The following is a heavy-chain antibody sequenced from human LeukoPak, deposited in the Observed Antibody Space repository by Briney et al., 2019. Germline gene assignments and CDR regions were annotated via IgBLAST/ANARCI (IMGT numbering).Heavy chain of an antibody. V-gene: IGHV4-39*07. D-gene: IGHD3-3*01. CDR1: GGSISSSSYY. J-gene: IGHJ4*02. CDR3: ARRTSITIFGVVQRTTDY. Sequence: PSETLSLTCTVSGGSISSSSYYWGWIRQPPGKGLEWIGSIYYSGSTYYNPSLKSRVTISVDTSKNQFSLKLSSVTAADTAVYYCARRTSITIFGVVQRTTDYWGQGTLVTVSS. CDR2: IYYSGST.